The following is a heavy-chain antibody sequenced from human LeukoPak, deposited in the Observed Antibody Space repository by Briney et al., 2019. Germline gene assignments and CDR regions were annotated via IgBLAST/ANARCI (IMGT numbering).Heavy chain of an antibody. D-gene: IGHD4-17*01. CDR1: GGSISSYY. J-gene: IGHJ6*03. V-gene: IGHV4-59*12. CDR3: ARVGTDYGDYYYYYYMDV. Sequence: SETLSLTCTVSGGSISSYYWSWIRQPPGKGLEWIGYIYYSGSTNYNPSLKSRVTISVDTSKNQFSLKLSSVTAADTAVYYCARVGTDYGDYYYYYYMDVWGKGTTVTISS. CDR2: IYYSGST.